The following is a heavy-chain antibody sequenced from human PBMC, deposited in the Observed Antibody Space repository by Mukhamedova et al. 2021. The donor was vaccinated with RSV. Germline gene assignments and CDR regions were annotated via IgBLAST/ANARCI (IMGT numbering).Heavy chain of an antibody. D-gene: IGHD3-22*01. CDR3: VLQYYYDSSGLTAFDY. Sequence: GLEWIGRVYTGGTTKYNPSLNSRVTISVDTSKNQFSLEMRSVTAADTAVYYCVLQYYYDSSGLTAFDYWGQGALVTASS. V-gene: IGHV4-61*02. CDR2: VYTGGTT. J-gene: IGHJ4*02.